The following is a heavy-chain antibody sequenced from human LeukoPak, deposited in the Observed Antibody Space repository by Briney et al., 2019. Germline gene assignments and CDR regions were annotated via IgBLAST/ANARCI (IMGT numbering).Heavy chain of an antibody. V-gene: IGHV3-66*02. D-gene: IGHD1-26*01. J-gene: IGHJ4*02. CDR3: ARDEWELLRAY. Sequence: GGSLRLSCAACGFTVSSNYMGWVRQAPGKGLEWLSIIYSGGSTYYADSVKGRFTISRDNSKNTLYLQMNSLRAEDTAVYYCARDEWELLRAYWGQGTLVTVSS. CDR2: IYSGGST. CDR1: GFTVSSNY.